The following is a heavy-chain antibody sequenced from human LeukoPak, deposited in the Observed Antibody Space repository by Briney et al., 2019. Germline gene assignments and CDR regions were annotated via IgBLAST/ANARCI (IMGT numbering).Heavy chain of an antibody. CDR2: ISWNSGSI. CDR1: GFTFDDYA. V-gene: IGHV3-9*01. CDR3: AKDAEDIVVVPAGP. Sequence: GRSLRLSCAASGFTFDDYAMHWVRQAPGKGLEWVSGISWNSGSIGYADSVKGRFTISRDNAKNSLYLQMNSLRAEDTALYNCAKDAEDIVVVPAGPWGQGTLVTVSS. D-gene: IGHD2-2*01. J-gene: IGHJ5*02.